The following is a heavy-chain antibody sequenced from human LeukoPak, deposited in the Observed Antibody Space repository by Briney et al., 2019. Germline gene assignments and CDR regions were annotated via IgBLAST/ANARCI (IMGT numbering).Heavy chain of an antibody. CDR2: IYSGGST. D-gene: IGHD5-12*01. CDR1: GFTVSSNY. J-gene: IGHJ4*02. CDR3: ARDDESATNLGY. Sequence: AGGSLRLSCAASGFTVSSNYMSWVRQAPGKGLEWVSVIYSGGSTYYADSVKGRFTISRDNSKNTLYLQMNSLRAEDTAVYYCARDDESATNLGYWGRGTLVTVSS. V-gene: IGHV3-53*01.